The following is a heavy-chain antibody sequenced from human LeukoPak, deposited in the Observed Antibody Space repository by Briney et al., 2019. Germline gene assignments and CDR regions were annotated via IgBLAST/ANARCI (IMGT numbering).Heavy chain of an antibody. CDR3: ARLRITIFGVVKYFDY. J-gene: IGHJ4*02. CDR2: IDHSGST. D-gene: IGHD3-3*01. V-gene: IGHV4-34*01. Sequence: SETLSLTCAVYGGSFSGYYWSWIRQPPGKGLEWIGEIDHSGSTNYNPSLKSRVTVSVDTSKNQFSLKLSSVTAADTAVYYCARLRITIFGVVKYFDYWGQETLVTVSS. CDR1: GGSFSGYY.